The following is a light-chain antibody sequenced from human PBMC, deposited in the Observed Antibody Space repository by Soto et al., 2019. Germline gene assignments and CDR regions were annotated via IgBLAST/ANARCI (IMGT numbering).Light chain of an antibody. J-gene: IGLJ3*02. CDR3: SSYAGSNNLV. Sequence: QSALTQPPSASGSPGQSVTISCTGTSSDVGGYNYVSWYQQHPGKAPKLMIYDVSKRPSGVPDHFSGSKSGNTASLPVSGLQAEDEADYYCSSYAGSNNLVFGGGTKLTVL. V-gene: IGLV2-8*01. CDR2: DVS. CDR1: SSDVGGYNY.